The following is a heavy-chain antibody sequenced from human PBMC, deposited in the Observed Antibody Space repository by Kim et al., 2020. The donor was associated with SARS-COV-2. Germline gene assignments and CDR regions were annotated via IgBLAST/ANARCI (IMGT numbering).Heavy chain of an antibody. V-gene: IGHV4-4*02. CDR3: ARTREPLSSRGIVF. D-gene: IGHD1-26*01. J-gene: IGHJ3*01. CDR2: VHYSGST. CDR1: GDSIRSDHW. Sequence: SETLSLTCAVSGDSIRSDHWWTWVRQPPGKGLVWFGEVHYSGSTVYNPALKSRVSMSADKSRNQFSLPLTSVTAAATAVYFCARTREPLSSRGIVFWGHGTMVTASS.